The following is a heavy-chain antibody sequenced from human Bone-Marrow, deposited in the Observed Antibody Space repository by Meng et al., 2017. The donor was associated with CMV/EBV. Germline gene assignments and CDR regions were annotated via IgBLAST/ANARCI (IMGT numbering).Heavy chain of an antibody. V-gene: IGHV3-7*01. CDR1: GFTFSDYA. CDR2: IKQDGSEK. CDR3: AKDEWEWEPLKGPPFDY. Sequence: GESLKISCAASGFTFSDYAIHWVRQAPGKGQEWVANIKQDGSEKYYVDSVKGRFTISRDNAKNSLYLQMNSLRAEDTAVYNCAKDEWEWEPLKGPPFDYWGQGTVVTVSS. D-gene: IGHD1-26*01. J-gene: IGHJ4*02.